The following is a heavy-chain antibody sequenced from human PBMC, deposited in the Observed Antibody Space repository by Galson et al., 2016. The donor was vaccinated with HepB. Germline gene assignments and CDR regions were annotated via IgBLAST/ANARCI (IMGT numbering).Heavy chain of an antibody. CDR3: ARVDEGYYYLIDY. D-gene: IGHD3-22*01. CDR1: GFTFSNHW. V-gene: IGHV3-74*03. CDR2: INPGGSDT. Sequence: SLRLSCAASGFTFSNHWMHWVRQAPGKGLVWVSRINPGGSDTMYADSVKGRFTISRDNAKNTLYLQMNTLRVEDTAVYYCARVDEGYYYLIDYWGQGTLVTVSS. J-gene: IGHJ4*02.